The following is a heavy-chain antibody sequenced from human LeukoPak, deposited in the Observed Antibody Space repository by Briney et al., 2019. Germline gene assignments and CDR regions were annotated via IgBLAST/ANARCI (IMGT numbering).Heavy chain of an antibody. J-gene: IGHJ4*02. Sequence: SETLSLTCTVSGGSISSSSYYWDWIRQPPGKGLEWIGYIYYSGSTNYNPSLKSRVTISVDTSKNQFSLKLSSVTAADTAVYYCARQGYSYGYSDYWGQGTLVTVSS. CDR1: GGSISSSSYY. CDR2: IYYSGST. D-gene: IGHD5-18*01. CDR3: ARQGYSYGYSDY. V-gene: IGHV4-61*05.